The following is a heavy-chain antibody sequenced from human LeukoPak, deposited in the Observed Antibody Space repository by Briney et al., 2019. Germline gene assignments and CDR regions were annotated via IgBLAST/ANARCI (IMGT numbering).Heavy chain of an antibody. CDR1: GYTFTSYG. CDR3: ARDRCGGDCSFDY. D-gene: IGHD2-21*01. Sequence: ASVKVSCKASGYTFTSYGISWVRQAPGQGLEWMGWINPSSGGTNYAQKFQGRVTMTRDTSISTAYMELSRLRSDDTAVYYCARDRCGGDCSFDYWGQGTLVTVSS. J-gene: IGHJ4*02. CDR2: INPSSGGT. V-gene: IGHV1-2*02.